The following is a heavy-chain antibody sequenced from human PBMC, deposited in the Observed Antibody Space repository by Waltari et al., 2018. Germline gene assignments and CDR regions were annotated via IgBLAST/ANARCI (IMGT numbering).Heavy chain of an antibody. J-gene: IGHJ3*02. CDR2: ISGSGGST. CDR1: GFTFSSYA. Sequence: EVQLLESGGGLVQPGGSLRLSCAASGFTFSSYAMSWVRQAPGKGLEWVSAISGSGGSTYYADSVKGRFTISRDNSKNTLYLQMNSLRAEDTAVYYCAKGSRSGPPERDAFDIWGQGTMVTVSS. D-gene: IGHD2-15*01. V-gene: IGHV3-23*01. CDR3: AKGSRSGPPERDAFDI.